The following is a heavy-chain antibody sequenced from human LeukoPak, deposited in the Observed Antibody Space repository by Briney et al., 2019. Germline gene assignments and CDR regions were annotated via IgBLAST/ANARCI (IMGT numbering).Heavy chain of an antibody. CDR3: ARVITDSSSWYGSDY. J-gene: IGHJ4*02. CDR2: ISSSSSYI. V-gene: IGHV3-21*01. CDR1: GFTVSSNY. Sequence: PGGSLRLSCAASGFTVSSNYMNWVRQAPGKGLEWVSSISSSSSYIYYADSVKGRFTISRDNAKNSLYLQMNSLRAEDTAVYYCARVITDSSSWYGSDYWGQGTLVTVSS. D-gene: IGHD6-13*01.